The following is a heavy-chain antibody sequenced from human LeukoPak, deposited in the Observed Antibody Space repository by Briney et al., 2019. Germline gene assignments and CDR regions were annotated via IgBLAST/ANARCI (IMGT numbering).Heavy chain of an antibody. CDR2: ITSDGSTT. CDR1: GFTLRGYW. CDR3: AKERSPFFVAGAGKFDY. D-gene: IGHD6-13*01. J-gene: IGHJ4*02. V-gene: IGHV3-74*01. Sequence: PGGSLRLSCAASGFTLRGYWMHWVRQAPGKGLVWASRITSDGSTTNYADSVKGRFTISRDNSKITLYLQMNSLRLEDTAVYYCAKERSPFFVAGAGKFDYWGQGSLVTVSS.